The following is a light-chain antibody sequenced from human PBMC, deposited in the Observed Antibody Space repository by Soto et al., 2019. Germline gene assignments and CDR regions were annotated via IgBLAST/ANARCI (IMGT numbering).Light chain of an antibody. J-gene: IGKJ3*01. Sequence: EKVMTQSPGTLSVSPGERATLSCRPSQSVSSNLAWYQQRHGQAPRLLIYGVSTRPTGSRARFSGSGSGTEFTLTIGSLLSEYFAIYYCQQYNNWPPFTFGPGNKVDI. CDR3: QQYNNWPPFT. V-gene: IGKV3-15*01. CDR2: GVS. CDR1: QSVSSN.